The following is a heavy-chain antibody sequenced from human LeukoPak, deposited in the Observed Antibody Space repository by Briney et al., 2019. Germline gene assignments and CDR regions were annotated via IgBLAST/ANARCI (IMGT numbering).Heavy chain of an antibody. CDR2: IIPIFGTA. CDR1: GGTFSSYA. V-gene: IGHV1-69*06. D-gene: IGHD2-15*01. Sequence: EASVKVSCKASGGTFSSYAISWVRQAPGQGLEWMGGIIPIFGTANYAQKFQGRVTITADKSTSTAYMELSSLRSEDTAVYYCASLPGYCSGGSCYSLNWFDPRGQGTLVTVSS. J-gene: IGHJ5*02. CDR3: ASLPGYCSGGSCYSLNWFDP.